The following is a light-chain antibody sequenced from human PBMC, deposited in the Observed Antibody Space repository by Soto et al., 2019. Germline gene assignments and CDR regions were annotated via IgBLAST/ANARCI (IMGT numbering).Light chain of an antibody. CDR2: WAS. J-gene: IGKJ1*01. CDR3: QQYYSTPRT. V-gene: IGKV4-1*01. CDR1: QSVLYSSNNKNY. Sequence: DIVMTQSPDSLAVSLGERATINCKSSQSVLYSSNNKNYLAWYQQKPGQPPKLLIFWASSRKSGVPDRFSGSGCGTDFTLTISSLQAEDGAVYYCQQYYSTPRTFGQGTKVEIK.